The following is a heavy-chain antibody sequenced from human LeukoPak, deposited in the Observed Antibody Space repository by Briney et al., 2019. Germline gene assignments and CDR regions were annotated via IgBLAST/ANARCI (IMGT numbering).Heavy chain of an antibody. J-gene: IGHJ4*02. CDR1: GFTFSSYA. Sequence: GRSLRLSCAASGFTFSSYAMHWVRQAPGKGLEWVAVISYDGSNKYYADSVKGRFTISRDNSKNMLYLQMNSLRAEDTAVYYCARDRRYSGYDEGYFDYWGQGTLVTVSS. CDR2: ISYDGSNK. V-gene: IGHV3-30-3*01. CDR3: ARDRRYSGYDEGYFDY. D-gene: IGHD5-12*01.